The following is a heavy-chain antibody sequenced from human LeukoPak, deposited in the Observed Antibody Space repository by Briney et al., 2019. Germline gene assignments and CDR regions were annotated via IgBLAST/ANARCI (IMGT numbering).Heavy chain of an antibody. CDR3: TAVRGHYDSSGYSGY. D-gene: IGHD3-22*01. V-gene: IGHV3-48*04. CDR2: ISSTSVTK. CDR1: GFTFSNYS. Sequence: GGSLRLSRAASGFTFSNYSMNWVRQARGRGLEGVSYISSTSVTKYYADFAKGRCTISRDNAQNSLYLQMNSLRAEDTAVYYCTAVRGHYDSSGYSGYWGQGTLVTVSS. J-gene: IGHJ4*02.